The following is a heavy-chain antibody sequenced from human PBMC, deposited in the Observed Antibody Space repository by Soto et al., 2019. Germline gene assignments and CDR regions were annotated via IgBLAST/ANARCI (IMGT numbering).Heavy chain of an antibody. CDR2: IWYDGSNK. Sequence: QVQLVESGGGVVQPGRSLRLSCAASGFTFSSYGMHWVRQAPGKGLERVAGIWYDGSNKYYADSVKGRFTISRDSSKNTLYLQMNSLRAEDTAVYYCARPPVAGTIQYYFDSWGQGTLVTVSS. CDR3: ARPPVAGTIQYYFDS. V-gene: IGHV3-33*01. D-gene: IGHD6-19*01. J-gene: IGHJ4*02. CDR1: GFTFSSYG.